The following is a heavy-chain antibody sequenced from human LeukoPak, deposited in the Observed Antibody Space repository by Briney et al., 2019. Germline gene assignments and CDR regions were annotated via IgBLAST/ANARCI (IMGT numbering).Heavy chain of an antibody. CDR3: APDYDSSGFSPAY. CDR1: GFTVSSNY. D-gene: IGHD3-22*01. CDR2: IWYDGSNK. J-gene: IGHJ4*02. V-gene: IGHV3-33*08. Sequence: GGSLRLSCAASGFTVSSNYMSWVRQAPGKGLEGVAVIWYDGSNKYYADSVKGRFTISRDNSKNTLYLQMNSLRAEDTAVYYCAPDYDSSGFSPAYWGQGTLVTVSS.